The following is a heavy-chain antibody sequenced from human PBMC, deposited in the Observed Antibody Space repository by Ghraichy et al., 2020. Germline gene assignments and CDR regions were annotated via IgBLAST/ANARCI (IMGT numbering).Heavy chain of an antibody. J-gene: IGHJ4*02. CDR1: GDSTSSESYY. V-gene: IGHV4-39*01. CDR2: IRQNDNT. D-gene: IGHD3-3*01. CDR3: VGNFY. Sequence: SETLSLTCTVSGDSTSSESYYWGWIRQSPGKGLEWIASIRQNDNTFYNPSLKSRLTISVDTSKNQFSLTLTSVTAADTAVYYCVGNFYWGPGTLVTVSS.